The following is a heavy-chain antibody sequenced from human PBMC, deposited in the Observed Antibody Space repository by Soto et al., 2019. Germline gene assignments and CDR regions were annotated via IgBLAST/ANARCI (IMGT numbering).Heavy chain of an antibody. J-gene: IGHJ4*02. Sequence: EVQLLESGGGLVQPGGSLRLSCAASGFTFSSYAMSWVRQAPGKGLEWVSAISGSGGSTYYADSVKGRFTISRDNSKNTLYLQMNSLRAEETAVYYCARALYYDFWSGYGGGDYWGQGTLVTVSS. CDR1: GFTFSSYA. V-gene: IGHV3-23*01. CDR3: ARALYYDFWSGYGGGDY. D-gene: IGHD3-3*01. CDR2: ISGSGGST.